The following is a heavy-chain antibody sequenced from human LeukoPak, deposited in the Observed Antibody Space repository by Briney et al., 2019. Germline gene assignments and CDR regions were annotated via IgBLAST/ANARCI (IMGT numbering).Heavy chain of an antibody. V-gene: IGHV4-39*02. CDR3: ATTITVTTDY. J-gene: IGHJ4*02. CDR1: GGSISSSSYY. Sequence: SETLSLTCTVSGGSISSSSYYWGWIRQPPGKGLEWIGSIYYSGSTYYNPSLKSRVTISVDTSKNHFSLKLSSVTAADTAMYYCATTITVTTDYWGQGALVTVSS. D-gene: IGHD4-17*01. CDR2: IYYSGST.